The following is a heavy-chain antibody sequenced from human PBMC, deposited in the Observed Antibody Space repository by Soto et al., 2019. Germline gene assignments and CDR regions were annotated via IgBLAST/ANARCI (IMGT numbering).Heavy chain of an antibody. CDR3: AKFQRYFDRTGYLDA. V-gene: IGHV5-51*01. J-gene: IGHJ5*02. CDR2: IYPGDSDT. Sequence: ESLNLSSEGSGFGFDITWLACLLQVPGKGLEWVGIIYPGDSDTRYSPSLEGRVTLSVDKSITTAYLHLTSLKESDTGTYYCAKFQRYFDRTGYLDAWGQGTPVTVSS. CDR1: GFGFDITW. D-gene: IGHD3-9*01.